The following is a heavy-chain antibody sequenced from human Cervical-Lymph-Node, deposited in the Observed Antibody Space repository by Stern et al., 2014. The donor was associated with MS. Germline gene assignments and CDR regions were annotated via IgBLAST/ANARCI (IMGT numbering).Heavy chain of an antibody. CDR1: GLTFSDHY. J-gene: IGHJ5*02. V-gene: IGHV3-72*01. D-gene: IGHD2-15*01. CDR3: TRSSGGSGDRLDT. Sequence: EVQLVESGGGFFHPGGSLRLSCAASGLTFSDHYMDWVRQAPGKGLEWVARIRNKANGYTTEYAASVKGRFTISRDDSKNSAYLQMNSLKTEDTAVYYCTRSSGGSGDRLDTWGQGTLVTVSS. CDR2: IRNKANGYTT.